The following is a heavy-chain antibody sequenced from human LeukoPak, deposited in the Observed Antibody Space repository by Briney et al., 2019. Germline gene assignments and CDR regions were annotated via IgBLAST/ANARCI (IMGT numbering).Heavy chain of an antibody. Sequence: SETLSLTCTVSGGSISSYYWSWIRQPPGKGLEWIGYIFYSGSTDHNPSLKSRVTISVDTSKNQFSLKLSSVTAADTAVYYCARHAGGYTYFDYWGQGTLVTVSS. CDR1: GGSISSYY. J-gene: IGHJ4*02. CDR2: IFYSGST. D-gene: IGHD5-12*01. CDR3: ARHAGGYTYFDY. V-gene: IGHV4-59*08.